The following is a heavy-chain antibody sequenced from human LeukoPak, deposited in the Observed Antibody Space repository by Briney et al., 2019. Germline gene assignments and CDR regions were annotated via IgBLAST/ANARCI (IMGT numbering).Heavy chain of an antibody. D-gene: IGHD1-26*01. J-gene: IGHJ4*02. CDR2: ISGSGGST. Sequence: GGSLRLSCAASGFTFSSYWMSWVRQAPGKGLEWVSAISGSGGSTYYADSVKGRFTISRDNSKNTLYLQMNSLRAEDTAVYYCGVRRELLCIDYWGQGTLVTVSS. V-gene: IGHV3-23*01. CDR3: GVRRELLCIDY. CDR1: GFTFSSYW.